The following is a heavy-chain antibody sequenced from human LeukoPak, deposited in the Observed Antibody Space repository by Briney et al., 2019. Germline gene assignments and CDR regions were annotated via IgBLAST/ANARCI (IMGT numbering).Heavy chain of an antibody. CDR2: IYHSGSA. D-gene: IGHD7-27*01. Sequence: SETLSLTCTVSGASLSSSGYYWNWIRQPPGKGLDGIGYIYHSGSAYYNPSLKSRVTISLDRAKNQFSLKLSSVTAADTAVYYCARITGDLAPFDSWGPGTLVTVSS. V-gene: IGHV4-30-2*01. CDR3: ARITGDLAPFDS. CDR1: GASLSSSGYY. J-gene: IGHJ4*02.